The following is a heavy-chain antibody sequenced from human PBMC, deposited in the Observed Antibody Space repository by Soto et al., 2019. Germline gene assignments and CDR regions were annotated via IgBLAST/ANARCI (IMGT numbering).Heavy chain of an antibody. V-gene: IGHV3-33*01. J-gene: IGHJ4*02. D-gene: IGHD6-13*01. CDR3: ARVGRAAGTLGGSFDY. CDR1: GFTFSSYG. CDR2: IWYDGSNK. Sequence: QVQLVESGGGVVQPGRSLRLSCAASGFTFSSYGMHWVRQAPGKGLEWVAVIWYDGSNKYYADSVKGRFTISRDNSKNTLYLQMNSLRAEDTAVYYCARVGRAAGTLGGSFDYWGQGTLVTVSS.